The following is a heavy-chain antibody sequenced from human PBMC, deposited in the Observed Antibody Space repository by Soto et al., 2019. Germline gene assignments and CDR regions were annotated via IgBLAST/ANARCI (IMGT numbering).Heavy chain of an antibody. J-gene: IGHJ4*01. CDR3: VRDRDIYRDMVHADL. D-gene: IGHD5-18*01. CDR2: ITIRTGNT. V-gene: IGHV3-48*02. CDR1: GFTISGCS. Sequence: GGSLRLSCEASGFTISGCSMNWVRQAPGKGPEWLAYITIRTGNTVYADSVRGRFTISADNAENSVFLQMNSLRDEDTAVYFCVRDRDIYRDMVHADLWGQGTLVTVSS.